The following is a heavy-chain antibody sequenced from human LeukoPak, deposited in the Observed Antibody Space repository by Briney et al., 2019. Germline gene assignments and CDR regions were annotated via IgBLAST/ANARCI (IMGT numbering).Heavy chain of an antibody. CDR2: ISSSSSYI. Sequence: SGGSLRLSCAASGFTFSSYSMNWVRQAPGKGLEWVSSISSSSSYIYYADSVKGRFTISRDNAKNSLYLQMNSLRAEDTAVYYCARAAYSGSYFDYWGQGTLVTVSS. V-gene: IGHV3-21*01. CDR3: ARAAYSGSYFDY. CDR1: GFTFSSYS. D-gene: IGHD1-26*01. J-gene: IGHJ4*02.